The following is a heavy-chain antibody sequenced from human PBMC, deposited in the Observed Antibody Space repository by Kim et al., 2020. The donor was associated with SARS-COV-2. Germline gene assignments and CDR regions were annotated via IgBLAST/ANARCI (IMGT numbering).Heavy chain of an antibody. D-gene: IGHD3-3*01. J-gene: IGHJ6*02. Sequence: GGSLRLSCAASGFTFSSYVMSWVRQAPGKGLEWVSAITGSGGYTYYADSVKGRFTISRDNSKNTLYLQMNSLRAEDTAVYYCAKDVSHISIFGVITRGGMDVWGQGTTATVTS. CDR2: ITGSGGYT. CDR3: AKDVSHISIFGVITRGGMDV. V-gene: IGHV3-23*01. CDR1: GFTFSSYV.